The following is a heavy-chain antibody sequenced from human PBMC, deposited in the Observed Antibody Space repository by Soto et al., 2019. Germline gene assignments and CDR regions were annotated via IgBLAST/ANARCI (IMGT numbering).Heavy chain of an antibody. CDR3: ASYLVGADLGTDYGMDV. CDR2: IYYSGST. V-gene: IGHV4-31*03. D-gene: IGHD1-26*01. J-gene: IGHJ6*02. Sequence: SETLSLTCTVSGGSISSGGYYWSWIRQHPGKGLEWIGYIYYSGSTYYNPSLKSRVTISVDTSKNQFSLKLSSVTAADTAVYYCASYLVGADLGTDYGMDVWGQGTTVTVSS. CDR1: GGSISSGGYY.